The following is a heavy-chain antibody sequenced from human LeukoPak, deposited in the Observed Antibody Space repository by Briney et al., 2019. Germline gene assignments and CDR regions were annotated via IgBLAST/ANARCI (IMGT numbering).Heavy chain of an antibody. CDR3: SRALYYDRSTYCNDY. J-gene: IGHJ4*02. V-gene: IGHV3-72*01. CDR1: GFTLSDYY. CDR2: TRNKANSYTT. D-gene: IGHD3-22*01. Sequence: GGSLSLSCAASGFTLSDYYLDWVRQAPGKGLEWLGRTRNKANSYTTENAASVKGRVTISRDASKSSLYLQMNSLKAEDTAMYYCSRALYYDRSTYCNDYWGQGTLVTVSS.